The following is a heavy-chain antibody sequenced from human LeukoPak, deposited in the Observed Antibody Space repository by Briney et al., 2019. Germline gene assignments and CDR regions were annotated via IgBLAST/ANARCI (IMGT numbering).Heavy chain of an antibody. D-gene: IGHD3-3*01. Sequence: ASVKVSFKASGYTFTSYDINWVRQATGQGLEWMGWMNPNSGNTGYAQKFQGRVTMNRNTSISTAYMELSRLRSDYTAVYYCARIPVESYDFWSGHPFEGDDTLDYWGQGTLVTVSS. CDR2: MNPNSGNT. CDR1: GYTFTSYD. CDR3: ARIPVESYDFWSGHPFEGDDTLDY. J-gene: IGHJ4*02. V-gene: IGHV1-8*01.